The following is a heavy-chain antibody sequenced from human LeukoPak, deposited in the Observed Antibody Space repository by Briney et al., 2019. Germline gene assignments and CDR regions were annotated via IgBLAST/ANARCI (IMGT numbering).Heavy chain of an antibody. V-gene: IGHV4-39*07. CDR2: IYYSGST. Sequence: SETLSLTCTVSGGSISSSSYYWGWIRQPPGKGLEWIGGIYYSGSTYYNPSLKSRVTISVDTSKNQFSLKLSSVTAADTAVYYCARDTMRYSYALDAFDIWGQGTMVTVSS. J-gene: IGHJ3*02. CDR1: GGSISSSSYY. D-gene: IGHD5-18*01. CDR3: ARDTMRYSYALDAFDI.